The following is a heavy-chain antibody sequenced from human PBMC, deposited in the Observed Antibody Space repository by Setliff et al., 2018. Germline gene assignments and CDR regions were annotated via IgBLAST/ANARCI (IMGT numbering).Heavy chain of an antibody. J-gene: IGHJ6*03. V-gene: IGHV3-13*01. CDR2: IGTAGDT. CDR3: ARHTPGYYYMDV. CDR1: GFTFNNYW. Sequence: GGSLRLSCAASGFTFNNYWMHWVRQAPGKGLEWVSAIGTAGDTYYPGSVKGRFTISRENAKNSLYLQMNSLRAGDTAVYYCARHTPGYYYMDVWGQGTTVTVSS. D-gene: IGHD2-15*01.